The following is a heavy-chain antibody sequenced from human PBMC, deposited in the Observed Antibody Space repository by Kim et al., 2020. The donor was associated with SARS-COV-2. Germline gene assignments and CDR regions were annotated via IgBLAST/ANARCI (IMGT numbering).Heavy chain of an antibody. CDR3: ASRPGIAVAGFDY. J-gene: IGHJ4*02. Sequence: ASVKVSCKASGYIFTKYAMNWVRQAPGQRLEWMGWINAGNGDTKYSQKFQDRVTITSDTSASTAYMELSSLKSEDTAVYYCASRPGIAVAGFDYWGQGTLVTVSS. CDR1: GYIFTKYA. D-gene: IGHD6-13*01. V-gene: IGHV1-3*01. CDR2: INAGNGDT.